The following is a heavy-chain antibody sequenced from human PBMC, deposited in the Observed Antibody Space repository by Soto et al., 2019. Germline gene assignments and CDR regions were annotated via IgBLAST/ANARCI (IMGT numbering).Heavy chain of an antibody. V-gene: IGHV4-31*03. D-gene: IGHD3-10*01. CDR2: IYYTGTT. CDR1: GGSISGAAYY. CDR3: ARDTGFYRGYNWFDP. Sequence: QVQLQESGPGLLKPSQTLSLTCTVSGGSISGAAYYWSWIRHLPGKGLEWIGYIYYTGTTYYRPSLESRVTISLDTSKNQFSLKLTSVTAADTAVYYCARDTGFYRGYNWFDPWGQGTLFTVSS. J-gene: IGHJ5*02.